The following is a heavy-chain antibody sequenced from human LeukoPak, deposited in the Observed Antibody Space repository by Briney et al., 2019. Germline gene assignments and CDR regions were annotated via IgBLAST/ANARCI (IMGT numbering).Heavy chain of an antibody. CDR2: IYYSGST. J-gene: IGHJ4*02. CDR3: ARRSRLTPGVFDY. CDR1: GGSISSSSDY. D-gene: IGHD1-14*01. V-gene: IGHV4-39*01. Sequence: PSETLSLTCTVSGGSISSSSDYWGWIRQPPGKGLECIGSIYYSGSTYYNPSLKSQVTISVDTSKNQFSLKLSSVTAADTAVYYCARRSRLTPGVFDYWGQGTLVTVSS.